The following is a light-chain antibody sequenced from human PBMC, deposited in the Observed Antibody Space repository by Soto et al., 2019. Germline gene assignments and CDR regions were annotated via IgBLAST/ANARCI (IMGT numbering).Light chain of an antibody. Sequence: EIVMTQSPATLSVSPGERATLSCRASQSVSSNLAWYQQKPGQAPRLLIYGASTRATGIPARFSGSESGTEFTLTISSLQSEDFAVYYCRQYNNWPQTFGQGTKVDIK. J-gene: IGKJ1*01. CDR2: GAS. CDR3: RQYNNWPQT. V-gene: IGKV3-15*01. CDR1: QSVSSN.